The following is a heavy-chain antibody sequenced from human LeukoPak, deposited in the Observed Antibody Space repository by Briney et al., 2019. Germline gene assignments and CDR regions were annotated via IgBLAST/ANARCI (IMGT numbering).Heavy chain of an antibody. J-gene: IGHJ2*01. CDR1: GYTFTGYY. Sequence: SVKVSCKASGYTFTGYYIHWVRQAPGQGLEWMGGIIPIFGTANYAQKFQGRVTITADESTSTAYMELSSLRSEDTAVYYCARTGYQLLFAWYFDLWGRGTLVTVSS. V-gene: IGHV1-69*13. CDR2: IIPIFGTA. CDR3: ARTGYQLLFAWYFDL. D-gene: IGHD2-2*01.